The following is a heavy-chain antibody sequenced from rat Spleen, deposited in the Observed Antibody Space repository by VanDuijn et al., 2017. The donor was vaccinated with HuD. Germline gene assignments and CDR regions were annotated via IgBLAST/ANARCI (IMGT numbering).Heavy chain of an antibody. V-gene: IGHV5-20*01. J-gene: IGHJ4*01. D-gene: IGHD1-7*01. Sequence: EVQLVESGGGLVQPGRSLKISCAASGFIFSDYHLAWVRQAPTRGLEWVASITNTGGSTYYPDSVKGRFTISRDNAKSTLYLQMNSLRSEDTATYYRTRDGEYDYGYRDVMDAWGQGASVTVSS. CDR3: TRDGEYDYGYRDVMDA. CDR1: GFIFSDYH. CDR2: ITNTGGST.